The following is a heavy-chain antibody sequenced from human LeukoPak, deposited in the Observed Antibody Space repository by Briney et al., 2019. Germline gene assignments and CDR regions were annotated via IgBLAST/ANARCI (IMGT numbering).Heavy chain of an antibody. J-gene: IGHJ5*02. D-gene: IGHD6-13*01. Sequence: GGSLRLSCAASGFTFSSYAMAWVRQAPGKGLEWVSTITGSNGYTYYADSVKGRFTISRDNSKNTLYLQMNSLRAEDTAIYYCARESPVAATGRSWFDPWGQGTLVTVSS. CDR3: ARESPVAATGRSWFDP. CDR1: GFTFSSYA. V-gene: IGHV3-23*01. CDR2: ITGSNGYT.